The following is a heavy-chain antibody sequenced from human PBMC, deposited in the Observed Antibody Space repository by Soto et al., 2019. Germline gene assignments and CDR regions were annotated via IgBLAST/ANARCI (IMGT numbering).Heavy chain of an antibody. D-gene: IGHD2-15*01. Sequence: SDTLSLTCTVSGGSISSGGYYWSWIRQHPGKGLEWIGYIYYSGSTYYNPSLKSRVTISVDTSKNQFSLKLSSVTAADTAVYYCARNIVVVVAATNYFDYWGQGTLVTVSS. J-gene: IGHJ4*02. CDR2: IYYSGST. CDR1: GGSISSGGYY. V-gene: IGHV4-31*03. CDR3: ARNIVVVVAATNYFDY.